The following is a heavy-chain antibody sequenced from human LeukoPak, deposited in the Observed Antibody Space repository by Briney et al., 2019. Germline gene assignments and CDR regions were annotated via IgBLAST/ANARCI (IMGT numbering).Heavy chain of an antibody. CDR3: ARRYCSGGSCYYGMDV. D-gene: IGHD2-15*01. J-gene: IGHJ6*02. CDR1: GYSFTSYW. V-gene: IGHV5-51*01. Sequence: GESLKISCQGSGYSFTSYWIGWVRQMPGKGLEWMGIICPGDSDTRYSPSFQGQVTISADKSISTAYLQWSSLKASDTAMYYCARRYCSGGSCYYGMDVWGQGTTVTVSS. CDR2: ICPGDSDT.